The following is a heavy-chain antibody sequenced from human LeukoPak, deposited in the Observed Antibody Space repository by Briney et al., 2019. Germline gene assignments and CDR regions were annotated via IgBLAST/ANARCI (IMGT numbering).Heavy chain of an antibody. CDR3: ARVNINNWHSCDY. Sequence: SGTLSLTCAVSGGSISSNNWWGWVRQPPGKGLEWIGEIYHSGSPNYNPSLKSRVTISVDKSRNHFSLNLSSVTAADTAVYYCARVNINNWHSCDYWAREPWSPSPQ. J-gene: IGHJ4*02. D-gene: IGHD1-1*01. V-gene: IGHV4-4*02. CDR2: IYHSGSP. CDR1: GGSISSNNW.